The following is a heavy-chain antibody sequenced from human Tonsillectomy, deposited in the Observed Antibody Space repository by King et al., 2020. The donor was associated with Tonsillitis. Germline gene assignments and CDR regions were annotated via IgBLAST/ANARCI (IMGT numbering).Heavy chain of an antibody. Sequence: VQLVQSGAEVRKPGASVKVSCKASGYTFTSYDINWVRQATGQGLEWMGWMNPNSGSTGYAQKFQGRVTMTRNTSISTAYMELSSLRSEETAVYYCARVPSDTTYYYYGGMDVWGQGTTVTVSS. J-gene: IGHJ6*02. CDR3: ARVPSDTTYYYYGGMDV. CDR2: MNPNSGST. D-gene: IGHD5-18*01. V-gene: IGHV1-8*01. CDR1: GYTFTSYD.